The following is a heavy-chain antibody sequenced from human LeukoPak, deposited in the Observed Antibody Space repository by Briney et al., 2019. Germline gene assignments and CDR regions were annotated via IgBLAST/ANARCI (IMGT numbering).Heavy chain of an antibody. D-gene: IGHD3-10*01. V-gene: IGHV4-34*01. Sequence: SETLSLTCAVYGGSFSGYSWSWIRQPPGKGLEWIGEINHSGSTNYNPSLKSRVTISVDTSKNQFSLKLSSVTAADTAVYYCARHPLVLLWFGKVSWFDPWGQGTLVTVSS. CDR2: INHSGST. CDR1: GGSFSGYS. CDR3: ARHPLVLLWFGKVSWFDP. J-gene: IGHJ5*02.